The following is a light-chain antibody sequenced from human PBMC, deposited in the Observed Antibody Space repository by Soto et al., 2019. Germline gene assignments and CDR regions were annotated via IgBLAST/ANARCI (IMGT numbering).Light chain of an antibody. CDR1: QSISGTF. V-gene: IGKV3-20*01. CDR2: GAS. Sequence: EIVLTQSPGTLSLSPGEIATLSCSASQSISGTFLAWYQHKPGQAPRVLIYGASRRATGIPKRFSGSGSGTDFTLNISRLEPVDFAVYYCRQYESGWTFGQGTKVEMK. J-gene: IGKJ1*01. CDR3: RQYESGWT.